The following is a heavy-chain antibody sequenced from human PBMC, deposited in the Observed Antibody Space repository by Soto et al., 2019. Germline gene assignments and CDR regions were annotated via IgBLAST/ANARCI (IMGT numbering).Heavy chain of an antibody. V-gene: IGHV2-5*01. Sequence: SGPTLVNPTQTLTLTCTFSGFSLSSIGVAVGWIRQPPGKALEWLALLYWNGDRRYSPSLKSRLTITKDTSKNQVVLTMTNMDPADTATYYCANSTSVPCCYYFDSWGQGTLVPVYS. J-gene: IGHJ4*02. CDR1: GFSLSSIGVA. D-gene: IGHD1-26*01. CDR2: LYWNGDR. CDR3: ANSTSVPCCYYFDS.